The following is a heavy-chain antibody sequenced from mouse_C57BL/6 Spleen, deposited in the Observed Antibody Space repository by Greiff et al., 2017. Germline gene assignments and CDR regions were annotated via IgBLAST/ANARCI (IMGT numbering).Heavy chain of an antibody. CDR2: LYPGDGDT. CDR3: ASFYYGSSSFDY. CDR1: GYAFSSSW. V-gene: IGHV1-82*01. J-gene: IGHJ2*01. Sequence: VKLMESGPELVKPGASVKISCKASGYAFSSSWMNWVKQRPGKGLEWIGRLYPGDGDTNYNGKFKGKATLTADKSSSTAYMQLSSLTSEDSAVYFCASFYYGSSSFDYWGQGTTLTVSS. D-gene: IGHD1-1*01.